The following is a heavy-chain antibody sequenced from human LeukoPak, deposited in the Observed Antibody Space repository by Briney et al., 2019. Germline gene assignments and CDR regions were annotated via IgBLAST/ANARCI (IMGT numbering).Heavy chain of an antibody. Sequence: PSETLSLTCAVYGGSFSGYYWSWIRQPPGKGLEWIGEINHSGSTNYNPSLKSRVTILVDTSKNQFSLKLSSVTAADTAVYYCARSKVATTYYYYYYMDVWGKGTTVTVSS. CDR1: GGSFSGYY. CDR3: ARSKVATTYYYYYYMDV. CDR2: INHSGST. J-gene: IGHJ6*03. V-gene: IGHV4-34*01. D-gene: IGHD5-12*01.